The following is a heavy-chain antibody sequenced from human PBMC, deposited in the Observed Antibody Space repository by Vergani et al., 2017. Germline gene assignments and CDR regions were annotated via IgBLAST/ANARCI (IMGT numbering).Heavy chain of an antibody. J-gene: IGHJ4*02. CDR2: INHSGST. CDR1: GGSFSGYY. V-gene: IGHV4-34*01. CDR3: ARGMRRFPRGSIIAARPEGLDY. D-gene: IGHD6-6*01. Sequence: QVQLQQWGAGLLKPSETLSLTCAVYGGSFSGYYWSWIRQPPGKGLEWIGEINHSGSTNYNPSLKSRVTISVDTSKNQFSLKLSSVTAADTALYYCARGMRRFPRGSIIAARPEGLDYWGQGTLVTVSS.